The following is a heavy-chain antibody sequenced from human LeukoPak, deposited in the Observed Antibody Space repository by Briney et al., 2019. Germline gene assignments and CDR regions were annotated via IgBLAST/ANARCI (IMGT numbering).Heavy chain of an antibody. V-gene: IGHV3-23*01. CDR2: ISGSGVTT. D-gene: IGHD3-10*01. CDR3: AKDRDYYLVGFFDY. Sequence: RSGGSLRLSCAASGFTFSSYAMSWVRQAPGKGLEWVSAISGSGVTTYYADSVKGRFTISRDNSKNTLYLQMNSLRAKDTALYYCAKDRDYYLVGFFDYWGQGTLVTVSS. CDR1: GFTFSSYA. J-gene: IGHJ4*02.